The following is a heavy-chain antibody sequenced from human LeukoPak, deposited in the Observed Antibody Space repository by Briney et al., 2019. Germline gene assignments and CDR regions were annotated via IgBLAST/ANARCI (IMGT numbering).Heavy chain of an antibody. CDR3: AKAGTQQWLLFVGVY. CDR2: LPYDGSYN. D-gene: IGHD6-19*01. CDR1: GVSLSNYG. V-gene: IGHV3-30*02. J-gene: IGHJ4*02. Sequence: GGSLRLSCVVSGVSLSNYGMHWVRQAPGKGLEWVAWLPYDGSYNSTAASLKGRFAISRDNSKNTLYLQMNSLRVEDTAMYYCAKAGTQQWLLFVGVYWGQGALVTVSS.